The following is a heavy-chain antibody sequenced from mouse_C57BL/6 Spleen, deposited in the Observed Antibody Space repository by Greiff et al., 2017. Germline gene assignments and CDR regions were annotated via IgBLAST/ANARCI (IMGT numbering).Heavy chain of an antibody. D-gene: IGHD2-1*01. V-gene: IGHV1-72*01. J-gene: IGHJ4*01. Sequence: QVQLQQPGAELVKPGASVKLSCKASGYTFTSYWMHWVKQRPGRGLEWIGRIDPNSGGTKYNEKFKSKATLTVDKPSSTAYMQLSSLTSEDSAAYYCARDPIYYGTYYAMDYWGQGTSVTVSS. CDR2: IDPNSGGT. CDR1: GYTFTSYW. CDR3: ARDPIYYGTYYAMDY.